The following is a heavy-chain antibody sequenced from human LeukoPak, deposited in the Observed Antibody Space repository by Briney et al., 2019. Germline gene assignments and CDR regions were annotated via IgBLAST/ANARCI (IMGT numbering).Heavy chain of an antibody. V-gene: IGHV4-34*01. Sequence: SETLSLTCAVYGGSFSGYYWSWIRQPPGKGLEWIGEINHSGSTNYKPSLKSRVTISVDTSKNQFSLKLSSVTAADTAVYYCARDLTGAFDYWGQGTLVTVSS. CDR2: INHSGST. J-gene: IGHJ4*02. CDR3: ARDLTGAFDY. CDR1: GGSFSGYY. D-gene: IGHD3-9*01.